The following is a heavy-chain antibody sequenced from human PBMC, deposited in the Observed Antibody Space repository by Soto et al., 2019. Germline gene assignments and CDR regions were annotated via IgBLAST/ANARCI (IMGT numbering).Heavy chain of an antibody. Sequence: EVQLVESGGGMVQPGGSLRVSCAASGFTLSSYSMHWVRQAPGKGLEWVSYISGSGGTIYYADSVKGRFTISRDNAKNSLSVQMNSLRDEDTAVYFCARETGLRSSGWSYDFDCWGQGTRVTVSS. CDR1: GFTLSSYS. J-gene: IGHJ4*02. V-gene: IGHV3-48*02. D-gene: IGHD6-19*01. CDR2: ISGSGGTI. CDR3: ARETGLRSSGWSYDFDC.